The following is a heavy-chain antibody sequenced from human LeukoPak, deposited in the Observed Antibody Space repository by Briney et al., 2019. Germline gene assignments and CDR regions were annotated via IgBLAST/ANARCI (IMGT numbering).Heavy chain of an antibody. CDR2: ISYDGSNK. V-gene: IGHV3-30-3*01. CDR3: ARDTIVANY. J-gene: IGHJ4*02. CDR1: GFTFSSYA. Sequence: GGSLRLPCAASGFTFSSYAMHWVRQAPGKGLEWVAVISYDGSNKYYADSVKGRFTISRDNAKNSLYLQMNSLRAEDTAVYHCARDTIVANYWGQGTLVTVSS. D-gene: IGHD5-12*01.